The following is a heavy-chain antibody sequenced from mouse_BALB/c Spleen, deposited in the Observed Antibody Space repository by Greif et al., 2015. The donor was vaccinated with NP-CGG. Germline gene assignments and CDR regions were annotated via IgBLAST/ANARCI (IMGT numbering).Heavy chain of an antibody. CDR2: INSNGGST. J-gene: IGHJ3*01. CDR3: ARSFAWFAY. V-gene: IGHV5-6-3*01. Sequence: EVKLVESGGGLVQPGGSLKLSCAASGFTFSSYGMSWVRQTPDKRLELVATINSNGGSTYYPDSVKGRFTISRDNAKNTLYLQMSSLKSEDTAMYYCARSFAWFAYWGQGTLVTVSA. CDR1: GFTFSSYG.